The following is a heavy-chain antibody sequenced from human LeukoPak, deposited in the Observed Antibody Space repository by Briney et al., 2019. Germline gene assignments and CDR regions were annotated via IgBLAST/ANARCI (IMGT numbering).Heavy chain of an antibody. CDR3: AREYCSSTSCYVDY. Sequence: PGGSLRLSCAASGFTVSSNHMSWVRQAPGKGLEWVSVIYSGGSTYYADSVKGRFTISRDNSKNTLYLQMNSLRAEDTAVYYCAREYCSSTSCYVDYWGQGTLVTVSS. D-gene: IGHD2-2*01. CDR2: IYSGGST. CDR1: GFTVSSNH. V-gene: IGHV3-66*02. J-gene: IGHJ4*02.